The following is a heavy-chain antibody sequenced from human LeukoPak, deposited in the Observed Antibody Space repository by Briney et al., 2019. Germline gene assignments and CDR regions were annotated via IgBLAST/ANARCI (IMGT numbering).Heavy chain of an antibody. D-gene: IGHD3-10*01. V-gene: IGHV5-51*01. CDR2: IYPGDSAT. CDR3: ARSMVRGVAGHFDY. CDR1: GYSFSSYW. Sequence: GESLKISCEASGYSFSSYWIGWVRQMPGKGLECMGIIYPGDSATRYSPSFQGQVTISADKSSNTTYLQWSSLKTSDTALYYCARSMVRGVAGHFDYWGQGTLVTVSS. J-gene: IGHJ4*02.